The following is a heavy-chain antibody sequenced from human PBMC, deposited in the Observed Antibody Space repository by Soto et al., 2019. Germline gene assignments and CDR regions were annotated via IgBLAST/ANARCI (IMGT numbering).Heavy chain of an antibody. V-gene: IGHV3-74*01. D-gene: IGHD5-18*01. CDR3: ASPAMVRVGAFDI. J-gene: IGHJ3*02. CDR1: GFTFSSYW. CDR2: INSDGSGT. Sequence: EVQLVESGGGLVQPGGSLRLSCAASGFTFSSYWMHWVRQAPGKGLVWVSRINSDGSGTSYADSVKGRFTISRDNAKNTLYLQMNRLRAEDTAVYYCASPAMVRVGAFDIWGQGTMVTVSS.